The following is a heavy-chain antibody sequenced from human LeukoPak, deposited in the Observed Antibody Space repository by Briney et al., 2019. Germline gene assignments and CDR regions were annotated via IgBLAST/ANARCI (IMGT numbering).Heavy chain of an antibody. CDR3: ASRVATGTTRGAFDI. CDR2: IRYDGSNK. Sequence: GGSLRLSCAASGFTFSSYGMHWVRQAPGKGLEWVAFIRYDGSNKYYADSVKGRFTISRDNSKNTLYLQMNSLRAEDTAVYYCASRVATGTTRGAFDIWGQGTMVTVSS. CDR1: GFTFSSYG. D-gene: IGHD1-1*01. J-gene: IGHJ3*02. V-gene: IGHV3-30*02.